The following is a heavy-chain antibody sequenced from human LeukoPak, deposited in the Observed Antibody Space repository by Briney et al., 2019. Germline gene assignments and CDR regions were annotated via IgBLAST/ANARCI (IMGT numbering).Heavy chain of an antibody. CDR1: GGTFSSYA. V-gene: IGHV1-69*13. CDR3: ARDRIVGATSHYFDY. CDR2: IIPIFGTA. Sequence: SVKVSCKASGGTFSSYAISSVRQAPGRGLEWMGGIIPIFGTANYAQKFQGRVTITADESTSTAYMELSSLRSEDTAVDYCARDRIVGATSHYFDYWGQGTLVTVSS. J-gene: IGHJ4*02. D-gene: IGHD1-26*01.